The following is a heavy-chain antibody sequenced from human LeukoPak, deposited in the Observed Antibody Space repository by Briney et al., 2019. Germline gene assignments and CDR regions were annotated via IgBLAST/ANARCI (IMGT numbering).Heavy chain of an antibody. J-gene: IGHJ5*02. D-gene: IGHD3-10*01. Sequence: GGSLRLSCAASGFTFSSYSMNWVRQAPGKGLEWVSSITSRSSYTYYADSMKGRFTISRDNSKNTLYLQMNSLRAEDTAVYYCAKVNVLLWFGELLTWGQGTLVTVSS. CDR1: GFTFSSYS. V-gene: IGHV3-21*04. CDR2: ITSRSSYT. CDR3: AKVNVLLWFGELLT.